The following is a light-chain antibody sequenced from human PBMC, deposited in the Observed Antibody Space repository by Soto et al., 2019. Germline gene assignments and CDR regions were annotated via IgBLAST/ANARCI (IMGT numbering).Light chain of an antibody. V-gene: IGKV3-11*01. CDR3: QQRGKWPST. CDR2: DAS. J-gene: IGKJ2*02. CDR1: Y. Sequence: YGAWYQQKLGQAPRLLIYDASSRATGVAARFSGSGSATDFTLTISSLEPEDFGVYYCQQRGKWPSTFGPGTKVDIK.